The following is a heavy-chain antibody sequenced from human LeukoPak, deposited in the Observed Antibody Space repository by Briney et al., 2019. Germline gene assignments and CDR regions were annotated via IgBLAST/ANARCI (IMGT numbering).Heavy chain of an antibody. J-gene: IGHJ4*02. D-gene: IGHD3-10*01. CDR2: INPNSGDT. Sequence: ASVKVSCKASGYTFTGYYMNWVRQAPGQGLEWMGGINPNSGDTSYAQKFQGRVTMTRDTSISTAYMELSRLRSDDTAVYYCARAQYYYPHHYYVYWGQGTLVTVSS. CDR1: GYTFTGYY. CDR3: ARAQYYYPHHYYVY. V-gene: IGHV1-2*02.